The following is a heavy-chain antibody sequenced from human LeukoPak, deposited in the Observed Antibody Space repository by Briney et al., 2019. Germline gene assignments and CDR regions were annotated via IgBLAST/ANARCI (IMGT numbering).Heavy chain of an antibody. CDR2: ISYDGSNK. J-gene: IGHJ5*02. CDR1: GFTFSSYA. V-gene: IGHV3-30*04. Sequence: GGSLRLSCAASGFTFSSYAVHWVRQAPGKGLEWVAVISYDGSNKYYADFVKGRFTISRDNSKNTLYLQMNSLRAEDTAVYYCASGWSGAATHNWFDPWGQGTLVTVSS. D-gene: IGHD2-15*01. CDR3: ASGWSGAATHNWFDP.